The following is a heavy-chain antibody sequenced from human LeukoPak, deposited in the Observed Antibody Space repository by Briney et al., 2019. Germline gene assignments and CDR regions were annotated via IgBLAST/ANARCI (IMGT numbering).Heavy chain of an antibody. V-gene: IGHV1-2*06. J-gene: IGHJ4*02. Sequence: ASVKVSCKASGYTFTGYYMHWVRQAPGQGLEWMGRINPNSGGTNYAQKFQGRVTMTRDTSINTAYMDLSRLRSDDTAVYYCARGRNSVYYFNVVAPYYFDYWDQGTLVTVSS. CDR1: GYTFTGYY. CDR3: ARGRNSVYYFNVVAPYYFDY. D-gene: IGHD3-22*01. CDR2: INPNSGGT.